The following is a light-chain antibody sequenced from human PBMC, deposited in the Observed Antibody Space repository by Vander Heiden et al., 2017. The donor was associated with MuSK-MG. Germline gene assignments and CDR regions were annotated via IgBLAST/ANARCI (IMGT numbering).Light chain of an antibody. CDR1: QNIRNS. CDR2: GAS. CDR3: QQDGNLPLT. J-gene: IGKJ5*01. Sequence: DIQMTQSPSSLSASVGDRVTITCQASQNIRNSLNWYHQKGGKAPKVLISGASNLETGVPSRFTGSGSGTRFTFTISSLQPDDVGTYYCQQDGNLPLTFGQGTRLEI. V-gene: IGKV1-33*01.